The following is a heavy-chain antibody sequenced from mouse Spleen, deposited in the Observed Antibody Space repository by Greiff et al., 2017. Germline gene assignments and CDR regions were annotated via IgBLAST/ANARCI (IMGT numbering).Heavy chain of an antibody. CDR3: AREDDRRAMDY. CDR2: ISYDGSN. CDR1: GYSITSGYY. Sequence: EVKLMESGPGLVKPSQSLSLTCSVTGYSITSGYYWNWIRQFPGNKLEWMGYISYDGSNNYNPSLKNRISITRDTSKNQFFLKLNSVTTEDTATYYCAREDDRRAMDYWGQGTSVTVSS. D-gene: IGHD2-14*01. J-gene: IGHJ4*01. V-gene: IGHV3-6*01.